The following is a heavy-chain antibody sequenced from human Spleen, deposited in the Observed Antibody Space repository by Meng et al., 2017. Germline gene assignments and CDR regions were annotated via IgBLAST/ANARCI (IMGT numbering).Heavy chain of an antibody. J-gene: IGHJ4*02. V-gene: IGHV4-59*12. D-gene: IGHD3-10*01. CDR2: IYYSGST. CDR1: GGSISSYY. Sequence: SETLSLTCTVSGGSISSYYWSWIRQTPGKGLEWIGHIYYSGSTNYNPSLKSRVTISVDTSKNQFSLKLSSVTAADTAVYYCARARGSGSYPDYWGQGTLVTVSS. CDR3: ARARGSGSYPDY.